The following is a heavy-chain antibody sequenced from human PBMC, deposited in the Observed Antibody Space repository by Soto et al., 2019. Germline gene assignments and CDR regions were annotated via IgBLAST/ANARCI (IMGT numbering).Heavy chain of an antibody. J-gene: IGHJ4*02. Sequence: GGSLRLSCAASGFIFSNFWMSWVRQAPGKGLEWVANIKQDGSEKYYVDSVKGRFTISRDNAKNSLYLQMNSLRAEDTAVYYCARNTSGWFYYFDYWGQGTLVTVSS. V-gene: IGHV3-7*03. D-gene: IGHD6-19*01. CDR2: IKQDGSEK. CDR1: GFIFSNFW. CDR3: ARNTSGWFYYFDY.